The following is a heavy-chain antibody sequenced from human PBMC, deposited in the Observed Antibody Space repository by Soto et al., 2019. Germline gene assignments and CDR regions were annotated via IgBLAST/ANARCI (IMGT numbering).Heavy chain of an antibody. Sequence: QVQLVESGGGLVKPGGSLRLACATSGFTFTDYDMSWIRQAPGKGLEWVSYISYSGTTIYYADSVRGRFAISRDNAEKSLYLHMISLRAEDTAVYYCTRPCRYCNGGGPGNWFDPWGQGTLVTVSS. J-gene: IGHJ5*02. CDR3: TRPCRYCNGGGPGNWFDP. V-gene: IGHV3-11*01. CDR1: GFTFTDYD. CDR2: ISYSGTTI. D-gene: IGHD2-8*02.